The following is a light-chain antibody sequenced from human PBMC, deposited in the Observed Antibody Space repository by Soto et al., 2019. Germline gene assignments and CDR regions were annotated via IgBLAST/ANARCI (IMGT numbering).Light chain of an antibody. V-gene: IGKV3-20*01. Sequence: EIVLTQSPGTLSLSPGERATLSCRASQSVSSSYLAWYQQKPGQAPRLLIYGASSRATGIPDRFSGSGSGTDFTLTISRLEPEDFAVYYCQQYAGSPPRTFGQGTKVEFK. CDR3: QQYAGSPPRT. CDR1: QSVSSSY. CDR2: GAS. J-gene: IGKJ1*01.